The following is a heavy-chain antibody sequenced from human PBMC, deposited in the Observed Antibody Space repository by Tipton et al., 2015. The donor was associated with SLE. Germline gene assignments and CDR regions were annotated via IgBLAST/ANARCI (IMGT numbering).Heavy chain of an antibody. D-gene: IGHD1-1*01. CDR3: PRHDDWNPVAY. CDR2: INHFGST. CDR1: GGSFSGYQ. J-gene: IGHJ4*02. V-gene: IGHV4-34*01. Sequence: TLSLTCAVYGGSFSGYQWRWIRQPPGKGLEWIWEINHFGSTKCNPSLKSRVTISFDMSKNQFSLNLNSVTAADTAVYYCPRHDDWNPVAYWGQGALVTVS.